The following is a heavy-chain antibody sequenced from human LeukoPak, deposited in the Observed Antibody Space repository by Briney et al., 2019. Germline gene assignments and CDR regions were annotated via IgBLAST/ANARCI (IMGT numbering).Heavy chain of an antibody. CDR2: ISSSSSYI. CDR3: ARGNSNYGYVLDI. V-gene: IGHV3-21*01. D-gene: IGHD4-11*01. J-gene: IGHJ3*02. CDR1: GFTFSSYS. Sequence: GGSLRLSCAASGFTFSSYSMNWVRQAPGKGLEWVSSISSSSSYIYYADSVKGRFTISRDNARTSLYLQMNSLRAEDTAVYYCARGNSNYGYVLDIWGQGTMVTVSS.